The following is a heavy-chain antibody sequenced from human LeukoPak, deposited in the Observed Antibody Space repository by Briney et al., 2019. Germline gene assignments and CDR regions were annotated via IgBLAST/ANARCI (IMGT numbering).Heavy chain of an antibody. CDR3: AKRGPGYDKSTYPPHYFDY. D-gene: IGHD3-22*01. Sequence: GGSLRLSCVASGFTFNTYAMSWVRQAPGKGLEWVSGISVSGGRTDYADSVKGRFTISRDNSKNTLYLQMNSLRTEDTAVYYCAKRGPGYDKSTYPPHYFDYWGQGTLVTVSS. CDR2: ISVSGGRT. V-gene: IGHV3-23*01. J-gene: IGHJ4*02. CDR1: GFTFNTYA.